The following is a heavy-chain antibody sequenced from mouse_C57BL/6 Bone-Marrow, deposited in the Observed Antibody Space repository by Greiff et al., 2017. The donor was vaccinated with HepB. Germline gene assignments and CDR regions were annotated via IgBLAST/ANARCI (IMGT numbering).Heavy chain of an antibody. Sequence: VQLQQPGAELVRPGTSVKLSCKASGYTFTSYWMHWVKQRPGQGLEWIGVIDPSDSYTNYNQKFKGKATLTVDTSSSTAYMQLSSLTSEDSAVYYCARFITTVVATDYWGQGTTLTVSS. CDR3: ARFITTVVATDY. J-gene: IGHJ2*01. V-gene: IGHV1-59*01. CDR1: GYTFTSYW. D-gene: IGHD1-1*01. CDR2: IDPSDSYT.